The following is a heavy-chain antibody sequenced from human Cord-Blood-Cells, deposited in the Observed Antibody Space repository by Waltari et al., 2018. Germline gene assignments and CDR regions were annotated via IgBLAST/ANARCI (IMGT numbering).Heavy chain of an antibody. Sequence: EVELLAAGGGLVQPGGSLGLPCAAPGFTFSSHAMCWFRQAPGKGLEWVSAISGSGGSTYYADSVKGRFTISRDNSKNTLYLQMTSLRAEDTAVYYCAKHDYSDAFDIWGQGTMVTVSS. CDR1: GFTFSSHA. V-gene: IGHV3-23*01. CDR3: AKHDYSDAFDI. J-gene: IGHJ3*02. D-gene: IGHD4-4*01. CDR2: ISGSGGST.